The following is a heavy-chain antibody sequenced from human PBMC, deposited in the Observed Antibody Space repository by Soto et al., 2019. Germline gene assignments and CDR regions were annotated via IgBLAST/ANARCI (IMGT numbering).Heavy chain of an antibody. Sequence: EVQLLESGGGLVQPGGSLRLSCVDSGFTFSSYALSWVRQAPGKALEWVSAISRSGNRTYYADSVKGRFTISRDNSKNTLYLQMNILRAEDTAVYFCAKVNSAYDYFAYWGQGTLVTVSS. D-gene: IGHD5-12*01. CDR3: AKVNSAYDYFAY. V-gene: IGHV3-23*01. J-gene: IGHJ4*02. CDR2: ISRSGNRT. CDR1: GFTFSSYA.